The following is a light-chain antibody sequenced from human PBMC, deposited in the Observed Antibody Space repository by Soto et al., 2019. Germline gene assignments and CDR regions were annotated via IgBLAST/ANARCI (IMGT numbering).Light chain of an antibody. J-gene: IGKJ1*01. CDR3: QQYNTWPRT. Sequence: EIVMTQSPATLSMSPGERATLSSTASQNIKDYLAWFQQKPGQAPRLLIYGASTRATAIPARFSGSGSGTEFTLSISSLQSEDFAVYYCQQYNTWPRTFGQGTKVDTK. CDR1: QNIKDY. CDR2: GAS. V-gene: IGKV3-15*01.